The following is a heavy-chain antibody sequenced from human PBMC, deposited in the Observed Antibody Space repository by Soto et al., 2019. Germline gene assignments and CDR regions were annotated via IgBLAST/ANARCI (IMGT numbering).Heavy chain of an antibody. J-gene: IGHJ2*01. Sequence: QVQLVQSGAEVKKPGASVKVSCKASGYTFTSYAMHWVRQAPGQRLEWMGWINAGNGNTKYSQKFQGRVTITRDTSASTAYMELSSLRSEDTAVSYCARDRVGARYMRNWYFDLWGRGTLVTVSS. V-gene: IGHV1-3*01. CDR1: GYTFTSYA. CDR2: INAGNGNT. D-gene: IGHD1-26*01. CDR3: ARDRVGARYMRNWYFDL.